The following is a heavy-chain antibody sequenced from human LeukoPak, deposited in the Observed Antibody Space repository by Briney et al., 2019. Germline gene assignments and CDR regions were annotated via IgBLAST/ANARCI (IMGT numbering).Heavy chain of an antibody. CDR3: ASGHCSSTSCPLFDY. Sequence: SETLSLTCAVYGGSFSGYYWSWIRQPPGKGLEWIGEINHSGSTNYNPSLKSRATISVDMSKNQFSVKLSSVTAADTAVYYCASGHCSSTSCPLFDYWGQGTLVTVSS. CDR2: INHSGST. CDR1: GGSFSGYY. V-gene: IGHV4-34*01. J-gene: IGHJ4*02. D-gene: IGHD2-2*01.